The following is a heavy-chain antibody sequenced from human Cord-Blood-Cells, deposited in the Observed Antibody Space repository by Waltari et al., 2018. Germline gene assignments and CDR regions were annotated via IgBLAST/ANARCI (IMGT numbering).Heavy chain of an antibody. Sequence: EVQLLESGGGLVQPGGPLSLSCAAYGFPFSSYPMSWVRPAPGQGLEWVSAISGSGGSTYYAESVKGRFTISRDNSKNTLYLQMNSLRAEDTAVYYCAKDPAAERDLAYSALFDYWGQGTLVTVSS. V-gene: IGHV3-23*01. J-gene: IGHJ4*02. CDR3: AKDPAAERDLAYSALFDY. CDR2: ISGSGGST. CDR1: GFPFSSYP. D-gene: IGHD2-15*01.